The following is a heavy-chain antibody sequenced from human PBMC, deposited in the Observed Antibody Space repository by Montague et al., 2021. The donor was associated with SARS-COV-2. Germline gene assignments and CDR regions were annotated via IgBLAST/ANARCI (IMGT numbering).Heavy chain of an antibody. Sequence: SLRLSCAASGFGFRSYAMSWVRQAPGKRLAWVSGISDSGGSTYYADSVKGRFTISRDNSKNTLYLQMNSLRVKDTAVYYCANPRGEYSGSDFVFWYWGQGTLVTVSS. V-gene: IGHV3-23*01. CDR3: ANPRGEYSGSDFVFWY. CDR1: GFGFRSYA. CDR2: ISDSGGST. D-gene: IGHD5-12*01. J-gene: IGHJ4*02.